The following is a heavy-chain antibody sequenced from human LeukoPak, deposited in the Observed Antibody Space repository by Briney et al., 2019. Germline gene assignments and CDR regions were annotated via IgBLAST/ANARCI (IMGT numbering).Heavy chain of an antibody. Sequence: GGSLRLSCAASGFTVSGNYMSWVRQAPGKGLEWVSLIYSGGSTYYADSVKGRFTISRDNSKNTLYLQMNSLRAEDTAVYYCARFSAGTLGFDYWGQRPLATVSS. J-gene: IGHJ4*02. V-gene: IGHV3-66*01. CDR1: GFTVSGNY. D-gene: IGHD6-19*01. CDR2: IYSGGST. CDR3: ARFSAGTLGFDY.